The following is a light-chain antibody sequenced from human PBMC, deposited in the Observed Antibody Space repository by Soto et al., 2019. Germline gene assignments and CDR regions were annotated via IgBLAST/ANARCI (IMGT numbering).Light chain of an antibody. Sequence: DIVLTQSPATLSLSPGERATLSCRASQSVSSYLAWYQQKPGQAPRLLIYDASNRATGIPARFSGSGSGTDFTLTISSLEPEDFAVYYCQQRSNWPPITFGQGTRLAIK. CDR1: QSVSSY. J-gene: IGKJ5*01. CDR2: DAS. CDR3: QQRSNWPPIT. V-gene: IGKV3-11*01.